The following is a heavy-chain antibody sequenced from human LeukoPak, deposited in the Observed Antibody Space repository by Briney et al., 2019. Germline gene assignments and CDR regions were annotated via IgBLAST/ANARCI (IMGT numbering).Heavy chain of an antibody. CDR3: ARVRMGTPNWFDP. CDR2: INPNSGGT. D-gene: IGHD3-16*01. CDR1: GYTFTSYY. V-gene: IGHV1-2*02. J-gene: IGHJ5*02. Sequence: ASVKVSCKASGYTFTSYYMHWVRQAPGQGLEWMGWINPNSGGTNYAQKFQGRVTITADESTSTAYMELSSLRSEDTAVYYCARVRMGTPNWFDPWGQGTLVTVSS.